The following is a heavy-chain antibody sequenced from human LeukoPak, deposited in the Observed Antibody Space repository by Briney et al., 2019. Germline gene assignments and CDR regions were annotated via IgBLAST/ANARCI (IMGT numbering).Heavy chain of an antibody. CDR1: GYTFTSYY. CDR2: INPSGGST. J-gene: IGHJ4*02. V-gene: IGHV1-46*01. D-gene: IGHD2-2*01. CDR3: ARELAARYCSSTSCRDDY. Sequence: GASVKVYCKASGYTFTSYYMHWVRQAPGQGLEWMGIINPSGGSTSYAQKFQGRVTMTRDTSTSTVYMELSSLRSEDTAVYYCARELAARYCSSTSCRDDYWGQGTLVTVSS.